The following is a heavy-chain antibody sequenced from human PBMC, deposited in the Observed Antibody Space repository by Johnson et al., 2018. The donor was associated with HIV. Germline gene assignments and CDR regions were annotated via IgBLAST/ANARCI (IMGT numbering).Heavy chain of an antibody. CDR1: GFTFCDYY. V-gene: IGHV3-7*01. D-gene: IGHD4-17*01. CDR2: IKRDGSEK. J-gene: IGHJ3*01. CDR3: AREEGDYGDSITDDVFDF. Sequence: VQLVESGGGLVKPGGSLRLSCAASGFTFCDYYMSWIRQAPGKGLEWVASIKRDGSEKYYVDSVRGRFSVSRDNTKKSLYLQMNSLIAEDTAVYYCAREEGDYGDSITDDVFDFWGQGTVVTVSS.